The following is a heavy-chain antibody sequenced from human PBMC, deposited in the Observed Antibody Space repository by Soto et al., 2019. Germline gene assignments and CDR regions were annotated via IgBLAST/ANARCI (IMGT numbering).Heavy chain of an antibody. D-gene: IGHD3-3*02. CDR3: ASRPAYISGKDY. CDR2: SYHSGKT. CDR1: GDSISSNTW. V-gene: IGHV4-4*02. J-gene: IGHJ4*02. Sequence: QVQLQESGPGLVKPSETLSLTCAVSGDSISSNTWWSWVRQSPGKGLEWIGESYHSGKTNYKASLKSRVTISIEKSKNQLSLNLTSVTAADTAVYYCASRPAYISGKDYWGQGTLVTVSS.